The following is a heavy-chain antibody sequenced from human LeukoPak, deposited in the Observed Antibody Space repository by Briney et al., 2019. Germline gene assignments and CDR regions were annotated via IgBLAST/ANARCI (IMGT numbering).Heavy chain of an antibody. CDR3: AKGRVTLFDY. V-gene: IGHV3-33*06. D-gene: IGHD2-21*02. Sequence: GRSLRLSCAASGFTFSSYGMHWVRQAPGKGLEWVAVIWYDGSNKYYADSVKGRFTISRDNSKNTLYLQMNSLRAEDTAVYYCAKGRVTLFDYWGQGTLVTVSS. CDR2: IWYDGSNK. CDR1: GFTFSSYG. J-gene: IGHJ4*02.